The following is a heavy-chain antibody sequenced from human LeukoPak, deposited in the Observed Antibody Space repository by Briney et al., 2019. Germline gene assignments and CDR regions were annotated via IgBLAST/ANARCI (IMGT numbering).Heavy chain of an antibody. Sequence: GGSLRLSCAASGFTFSSSGMHWVRQAPGKGLEWVAVISYDGSNKYYADSVKGRFTISRDNSKNTLYLQMNSLRAEDTAVYYCAKLGATYSFDIWGQGTMVTVSS. CDR3: AKLGATYSFDI. J-gene: IGHJ3*02. V-gene: IGHV3-30*18. D-gene: IGHD1-26*01. CDR1: GFTFSSSG. CDR2: ISYDGSNK.